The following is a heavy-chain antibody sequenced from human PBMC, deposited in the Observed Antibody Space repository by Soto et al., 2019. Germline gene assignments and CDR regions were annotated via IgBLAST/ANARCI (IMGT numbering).Heavy chain of an antibody. CDR3: ARSRDLGYYYDMDV. D-gene: IGHD3-16*01. CDR1: GDSISSYY. CDR2: IYYSGST. Sequence: QVQLQESGPGLVKPSETLSLTCTVSGDSISSYYWSWIRQPPGKGLEWIGYIYYSGSTNYNPSLKSRVPMSVDTSKNQFSLKLNSVTAADTAVYYCARSRDLGYYYDMDVWGQGTTVTVSS. J-gene: IGHJ6*02. V-gene: IGHV4-59*01.